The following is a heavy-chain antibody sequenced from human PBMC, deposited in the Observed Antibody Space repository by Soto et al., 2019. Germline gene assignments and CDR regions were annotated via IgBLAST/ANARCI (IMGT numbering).Heavy chain of an antibody. CDR2: INIGSGNT. V-gene: IGHV1-3*04. CDR1: GYAFSSYA. CDR3: ARGGGIVVVTAPYDH. Sequence: GASVKVSCKASGYAFSSYAMHWVRQAPGQRLEWMGWINIGSGNTKYSQNFQDRITISRDTSANTVYMELSSLRSEDTAVYYCARGGGIVVVTAPYDHWGQGTLVTVSS. D-gene: IGHD2-21*02. J-gene: IGHJ4*02.